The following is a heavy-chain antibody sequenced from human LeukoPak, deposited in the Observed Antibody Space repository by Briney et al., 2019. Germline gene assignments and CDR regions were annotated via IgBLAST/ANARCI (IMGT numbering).Heavy chain of an antibody. Sequence: GGSLRLSCAASGFTFSSYGMHWVRQAPGKGLEWVAFIRYDGSNKYYADSVKGRFTLSRDNSQNTLYLQMNSLRAEDTAVYYCAKDASNYYGSGSYPDYWGQGTLVTVSS. CDR1: GFTFSSYG. CDR2: IRYDGSNK. CDR3: AKDASNYYGSGSYPDY. J-gene: IGHJ4*02. V-gene: IGHV3-30*02. D-gene: IGHD3-10*01.